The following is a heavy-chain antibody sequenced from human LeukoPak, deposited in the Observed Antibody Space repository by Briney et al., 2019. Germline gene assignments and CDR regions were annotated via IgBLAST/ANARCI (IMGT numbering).Heavy chain of an antibody. CDR3: ARDLYNGFDP. CDR2: INSDGRNT. J-gene: IGHJ5*02. V-gene: IGHV3-74*01. Sequence: GGSLRLSCAASGFTFSSYWMHWVRQAPGKGLVWVSRINSDGRNTTYADSVKGRFTIPRDNAKNTLYLQMNSLRAEDTGVYYCARDLYNGFDPWGQGTLVTVSS. CDR1: GFTFSSYW.